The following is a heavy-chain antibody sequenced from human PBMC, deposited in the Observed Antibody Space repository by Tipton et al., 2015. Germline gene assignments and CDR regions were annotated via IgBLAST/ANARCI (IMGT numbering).Heavy chain of an antibody. CDR2: LYFSGST. CDR3: ACQDYDSLTRDYQTVDY. Sequence: GLVKPSETLSLTCTVSGGSISSSSYYWAWIRQPPGKGLEWIGSLYFSGSTYYNPSLKSRVTMSRDTPKNQFSLKLTSVTAADTAVYYCACQDYDSLTRDYQTVDYWGQGTLVTVSS. D-gene: IGHD3-9*01. V-gene: IGHV4-39*07. CDR1: GGSISSSSYY. J-gene: IGHJ4*02.